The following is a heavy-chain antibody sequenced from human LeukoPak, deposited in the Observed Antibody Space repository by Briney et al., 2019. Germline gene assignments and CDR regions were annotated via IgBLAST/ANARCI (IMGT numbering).Heavy chain of an antibody. J-gene: IGHJ4*02. V-gene: IGHV3-13*01. CDR1: GFTFSSYD. CDR2: IGTAGDT. Sequence: GGSLRLSCAASGFTFSSYDMHWVRQATGKGLEWVSAIGTAGDTYYPGSVKGRFTISRENAKSSLYLQMNSLRAGDTAVYYCARSLRYYYDSSGYYYYFDYWGQGTLVTVSS. D-gene: IGHD3-22*01. CDR3: ARSLRYYYDSSGYYYYFDY.